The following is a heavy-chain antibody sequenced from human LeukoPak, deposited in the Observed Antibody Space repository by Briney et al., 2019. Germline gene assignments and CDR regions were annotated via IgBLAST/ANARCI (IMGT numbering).Heavy chain of an antibody. CDR2: IYYSGRT. D-gene: IGHD3-3*01. V-gene: IGHV4-39*01. J-gene: IGHJ3*02. Sequence: PSQTLSPTRTVSGGSISSTSYYWGWIRQPPGKGLERIGSIYYSGRTFDDPSLQSRVTLSVDTSKNPFSLKLSSVTAADTAVYYCASGIPTDFWSGYYVGDAFDIWGQGTMVAVSS. CDR1: GGSISSTSYY. CDR3: ASGIPTDFWSGYYVGDAFDI.